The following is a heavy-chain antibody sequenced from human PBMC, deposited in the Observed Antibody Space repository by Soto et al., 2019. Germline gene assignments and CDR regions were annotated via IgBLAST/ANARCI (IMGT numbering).Heavy chain of an antibody. D-gene: IGHD5-18*01. J-gene: IGHJ4*02. Sequence: SETLSLTCTVSGGSISGYYWTWVRQPPGKGLEWIGYIYYTGPTNYNPSLRSRVTISLDMSKNQFSLKLSSVTAADTAVYYCARVQYSYGSNFDYWGQGTLVTVSS. CDR3: ARVQYSYGSNFDY. CDR2: IYYTGPT. V-gene: IGHV4-59*01. CDR1: GGSISGYY.